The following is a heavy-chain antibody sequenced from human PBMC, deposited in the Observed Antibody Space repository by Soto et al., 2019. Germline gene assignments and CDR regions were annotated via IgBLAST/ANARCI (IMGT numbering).Heavy chain of an antibody. V-gene: IGHV3-48*02. Sequence: EVQLVESGGDLVQPGGSLRLSCVVSGFTFMSYSMNWVRQAPGKGLEWISCIDSGSGTMDYAESVKGRFTISRDNAKNTLYLQMNGLRDEDTAVYYCAKDLSVAVAGGLWGQGTLVTVSS. CDR3: AKDLSVAVAGGL. J-gene: IGHJ4*02. D-gene: IGHD6-19*01. CDR2: IDSGSGTM. CDR1: GFTFMSYS.